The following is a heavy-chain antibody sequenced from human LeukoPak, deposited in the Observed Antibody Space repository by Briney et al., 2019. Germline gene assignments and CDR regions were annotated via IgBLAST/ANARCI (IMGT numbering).Heavy chain of an antibody. CDR1: GGSISSYY. J-gene: IGHJ4*02. V-gene: IGHV4-59*12. D-gene: IGHD1-26*01. Sequence: SETLSLTCTVSGGSISSYYWSWIRQPPGKGLEWIGYIYYSGSTNYNPSLKSRVTISVDTSKNQFSLKLSSVTAADTAVYYCAREMGAPSYYFDQWGQGTLVTVSS. CDR3: AREMGAPSYYFDQ. CDR2: IYYSGST.